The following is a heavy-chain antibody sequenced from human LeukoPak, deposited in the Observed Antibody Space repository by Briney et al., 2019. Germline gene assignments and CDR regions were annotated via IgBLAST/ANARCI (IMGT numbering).Heavy chain of an antibody. Sequence: SETLSLTCTVSGYSISSGYYWGWIRQPPGKGLEWIGSIYHSGSTYYNPSLKSRVTISVDTSKNQFSLKLSSVTAADTAVYYCARDPGLLDIVVVPAAILRNNWFDPWGQGTLVTVSS. D-gene: IGHD2-2*01. CDR1: GYSISSGYY. CDR2: IYHSGST. V-gene: IGHV4-38-2*02. CDR3: ARDPGLLDIVVVPAAILRNNWFDP. J-gene: IGHJ5*02.